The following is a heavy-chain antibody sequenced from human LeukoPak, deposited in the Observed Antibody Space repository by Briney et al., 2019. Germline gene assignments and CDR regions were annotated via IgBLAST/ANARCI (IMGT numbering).Heavy chain of an antibody. CDR2: IYYSGST. Sequence: SETLSLTCTVSGGSISSYYWSWIRQPPGKGLEWIGYIYYSGSTNYNPSLKSRVIISVDTSKNQFSLKLSSVTAADTAVYYCARALGRGRITMVRGAPSYFGYWGQGTLVTVSS. V-gene: IGHV4-59*01. CDR1: GGSISSYY. J-gene: IGHJ4*02. D-gene: IGHD3-10*01. CDR3: ARALGRGRITMVRGAPSYFGY.